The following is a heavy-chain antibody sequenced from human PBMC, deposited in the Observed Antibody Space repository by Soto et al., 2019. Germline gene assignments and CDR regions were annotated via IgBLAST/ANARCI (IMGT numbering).Heavy chain of an antibody. Sequence: GGSLRLSCAASGFTFTTYAMSWVRQAPGKGLEWVSAISGSGGSTYYADSVKGRFTISRDNSKNTLYLQMSSLRADDTAVYYCAGLILTGYYPNAQYFQRWGQGTLVTVSS. J-gene: IGHJ1*01. CDR1: GFTFTTYA. CDR3: AGLILTGYYPNAQYFQR. D-gene: IGHD3-9*01. CDR2: ISGSGGST. V-gene: IGHV3-23*01.